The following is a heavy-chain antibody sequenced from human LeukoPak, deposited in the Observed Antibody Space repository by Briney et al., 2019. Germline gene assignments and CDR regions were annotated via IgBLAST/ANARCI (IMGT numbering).Heavy chain of an antibody. CDR3: ARDLDFYATDY. D-gene: IGHD2/OR15-2a*01. V-gene: IGHV3-7*01. Sequence: GGSLRLSCTASGFSLSGYWMSWVRQAPGQGLEWVANIGKDGSWIHYADSVKGRFTISRDNAKNSLPLQMNSLRADDTAIYYCARDLDFYATDYWGQGTLVTVSS. J-gene: IGHJ4*02. CDR2: IGKDGSWI. CDR1: GFSLSGYW.